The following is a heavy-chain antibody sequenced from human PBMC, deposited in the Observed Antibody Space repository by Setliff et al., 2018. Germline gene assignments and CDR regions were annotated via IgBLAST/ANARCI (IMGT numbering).Heavy chain of an antibody. CDR1: GFSLSTSGVG. CDR3: AHVLRLFDILTGPDY. D-gene: IGHD3-9*01. Sequence: SGPTLVNPTQTLTLTCTFSGFSLSTSGVGVGWIRQPPGKALEWLALIYWDDDRRYSPSLKSRLTITKDTSKNQVVLTMTNMDPEDTATYYCAHVLRLFDILTGPDYWGQGTLVTVSS. V-gene: IGHV2-5*02. J-gene: IGHJ4*02. CDR2: IYWDDDR.